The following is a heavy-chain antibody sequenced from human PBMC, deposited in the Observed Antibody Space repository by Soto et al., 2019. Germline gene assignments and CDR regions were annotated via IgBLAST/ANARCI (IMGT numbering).Heavy chain of an antibody. CDR1: GGTFSGYA. D-gene: IGHD1-20*01. Sequence: QAQLMQSGAEVKKPGSSVKVSCKASGGTFSGYAINWVRHAPGQGLEWMGGIIPLLGITDYGQKFQGRITIAADESTGTGYMDLRGLRSEDTAVYYCARDPRSITGTTSSEDFQHWGQGTLVSVSS. J-gene: IGHJ1*01. CDR2: IIPLLGIT. V-gene: IGHV1-69*01. CDR3: ARDPRSITGTTSSEDFQH.